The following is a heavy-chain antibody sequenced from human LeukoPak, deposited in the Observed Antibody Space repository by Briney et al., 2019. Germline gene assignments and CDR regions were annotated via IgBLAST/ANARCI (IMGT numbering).Heavy chain of an antibody. V-gene: IGHV1-69*04. D-gene: IGHD3-22*01. CDR2: IIPILGIA. CDR1: GGTXSSYA. Sequence: ASVKVSCKASGGTXSSYAXXXXRXXPXQGXXWXGRIIPILGIANYAQKFQGRVTITADKSTSTAYMELSSLRSEDTAVYYCATSLYYYDSSGYYGYWGQGTLVTVSS. J-gene: IGHJ4*02. CDR3: ATSLYYYDSSGYYGY.